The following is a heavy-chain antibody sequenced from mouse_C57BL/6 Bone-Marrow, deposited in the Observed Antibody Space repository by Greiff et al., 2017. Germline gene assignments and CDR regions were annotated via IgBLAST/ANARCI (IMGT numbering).Heavy chain of an antibody. CDR3: APSTMVTTAMDY. CDR2: IWSGGST. D-gene: IGHD2-2*01. J-gene: IGHJ4*01. Sequence: VKLVESGPGLVQPSQSLSITCTVSGFSLTSYGVHWVRQSPGKGLEWLGVIWSGGSTDYNAAFISRLSISKDNSKSQVFFKMNSLQADDTAIYYCAPSTMVTTAMDYWGQGTSVTVSS. CDR1: GFSLTSYG. V-gene: IGHV2-2*01.